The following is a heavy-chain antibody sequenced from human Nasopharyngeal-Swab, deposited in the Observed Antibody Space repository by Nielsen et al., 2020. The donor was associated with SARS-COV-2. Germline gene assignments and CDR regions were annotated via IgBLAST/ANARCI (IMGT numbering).Heavy chain of an antibody. Sequence: ASVKVSCKASGYTFTSYGISWVRQAPGQGLEWMGWISAYNGNTNYAQKLQGRVTMTTDTSTSTAYMELSSLRSEDTAVYYCATGFAAAGSYYGMDVWGQGTTVTVSS. V-gene: IGHV1-18*01. J-gene: IGHJ6*02. CDR3: ATGFAAAGSYYGMDV. CDR1: GYTFTSYG. D-gene: IGHD6-13*01. CDR2: ISAYNGNT.